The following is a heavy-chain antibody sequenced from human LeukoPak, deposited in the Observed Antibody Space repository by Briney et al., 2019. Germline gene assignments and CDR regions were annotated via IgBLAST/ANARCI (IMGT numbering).Heavy chain of an antibody. J-gene: IGHJ4*02. Sequence: SVKVSCKASGGTFSSHAISWVRQAPGQGLEWMGGIIPMFGTGNSAQKFQGRVTITADESTNIAYMKLSSLRSEDTAVYYCARGADSSGYYSIFYFDYWGQGTLVTVSS. CDR2: IIPMFGTG. D-gene: IGHD3-22*01. CDR3: ARGADSSGYYSIFYFDY. CDR1: GGTFSSHA. V-gene: IGHV1-69*13.